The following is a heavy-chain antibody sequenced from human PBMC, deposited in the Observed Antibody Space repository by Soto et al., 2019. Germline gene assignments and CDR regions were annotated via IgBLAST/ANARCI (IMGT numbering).Heavy chain of an antibody. J-gene: IGHJ4*02. D-gene: IGHD3-22*01. Sequence: GASVKVSCKASGYTFTSYYMNWVRQAPGQRLEWMGWINAGNGNTKYSQKFQGRVTITRDTSASTAYMELSSLRSEDTAVYYCARGSGYYYWDDYWGQGTLVTVSS. CDR1: GYTFTSYY. CDR3: ARGSGYYYWDDY. CDR2: INAGNGNT. V-gene: IGHV1-3*01.